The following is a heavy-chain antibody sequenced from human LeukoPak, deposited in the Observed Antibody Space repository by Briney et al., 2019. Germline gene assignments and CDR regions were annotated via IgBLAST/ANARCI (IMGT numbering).Heavy chain of an antibody. J-gene: IGHJ4*02. CDR2: IREDGGET. D-gene: IGHD5-12*01. Sequence: PGGSLRLSCVASGFTFSSNWMSWVRQAPGMGLGGVAYIREDGGETYYVDSVKGRFTISRDNAKNSLYLQMNSLRVEDTAVYYCARGTGGLRPLDCWGQGTLVTVSS. CDR3: ARGTGGLRPLDC. CDR1: GFTFSSNW. V-gene: IGHV3-7*01.